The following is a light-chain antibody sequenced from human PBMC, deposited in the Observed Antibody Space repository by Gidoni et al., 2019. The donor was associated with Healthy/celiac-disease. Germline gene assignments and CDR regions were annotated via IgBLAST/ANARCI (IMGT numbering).Light chain of an antibody. CDR3: QQSYSTVLT. CDR1: QSISSY. CDR2: AAS. J-gene: IGKJ4*01. V-gene: IGKV1-39*01. Sequence: DIQMTQSPSSLSASVGDRVTITCRASQSISSYLNWYQQKPGKAPKRLIYAASSLQSGVPSRFSGSGSGTDFTLTISSLQPEDFATYYCQQSYSTVLTFGGGTKVEIK.